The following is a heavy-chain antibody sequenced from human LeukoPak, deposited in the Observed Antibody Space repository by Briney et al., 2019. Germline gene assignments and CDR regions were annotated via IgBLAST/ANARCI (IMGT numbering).Heavy chain of an antibody. CDR2: ISSSGSTI. J-gene: IGHJ4*02. CDR3: ASPLLDYYDSSGYYSQIDY. D-gene: IGHD3-22*01. CDR1: GFTFSDYY. V-gene: IGHV3-11*04. Sequence: GGSLRLSCAASGFTFSDYYMSWIRQAPGKGLEWVSYISSSGSTIYYADSVKGRFTISRDNAKNSLYLQMNSLRAEDTAVYYCASPLLDYYDSSGYYSQIDYWGQGTLVTVSS.